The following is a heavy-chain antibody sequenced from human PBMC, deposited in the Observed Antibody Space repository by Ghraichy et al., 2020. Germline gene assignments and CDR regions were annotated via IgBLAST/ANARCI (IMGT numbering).Heavy chain of an antibody. CDR1: GGSISSSSYY. CDR2: IYYSGST. V-gene: IGHV4-39*07. CDR3: ARDTTAMAFYYYGMDV. J-gene: IGHJ6*02. Sequence: SETLSLTCTVSGGSISSSSYYRGWIRQPPGKGLEWIGSIYYSGSTYYNPSLKSRVTISVDTSKNQFSLKLSSVTAADTAVYYCARDTTAMAFYYYGMDVWGQVTTVTVSS. D-gene: IGHD5-18*01.